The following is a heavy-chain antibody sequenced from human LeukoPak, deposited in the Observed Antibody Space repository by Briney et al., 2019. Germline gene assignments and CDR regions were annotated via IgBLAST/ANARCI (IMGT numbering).Heavy chain of an antibody. J-gene: IGHJ4*02. D-gene: IGHD6-6*01. CDR3: ARDQYSSSSDY. V-gene: IGHV1-18*01. CDR1: GYTFTTYA. CDR2: ISAYNGDT. Sequence: ASVKVSCKASGYTFTTYAISWVRQAPGQGLEWMGWISAYNGDTNDARNFQGRVTMTTDTSTTTAYMELRSLRSDDTAVYYCARDQYSSSSDYWGQGTLVTVSS.